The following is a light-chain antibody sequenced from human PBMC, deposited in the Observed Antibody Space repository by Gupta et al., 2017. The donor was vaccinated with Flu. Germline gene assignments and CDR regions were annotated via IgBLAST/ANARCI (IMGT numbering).Light chain of an antibody. CDR1: NIGSKS. J-gene: IGLJ2*01. CDR2: DDS. V-gene: IGLV3-21*03. Sequence: GKTSKITCVGNNIGSKSVYWCQQKPEQAPVLVVYDDSDRPSGIPERFSGSNSENTATVTISRVEAGDEADYYCQVWDRSSDHQVFGGGTTLTVL. CDR3: QVWDRSSDHQV.